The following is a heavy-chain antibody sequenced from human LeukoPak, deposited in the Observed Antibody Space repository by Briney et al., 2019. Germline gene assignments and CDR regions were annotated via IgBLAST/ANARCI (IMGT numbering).Heavy chain of an antibody. D-gene: IGHD6-13*01. CDR2: IYYSGNT. CDR1: GGSIRSTTYY. V-gene: IGHV4-39*07. Sequence: SETLSLTCSVSGGSIRSTTYYWGWIRQPPGTGLEWIGSIYYSGNTYYSPSLMSRVTISVDTSKNQFSLKLSSVTAADTAVYYCARDVSSSWYQGAFDIWGQGTMVTVSS. J-gene: IGHJ3*02. CDR3: ARDVSSSWYQGAFDI.